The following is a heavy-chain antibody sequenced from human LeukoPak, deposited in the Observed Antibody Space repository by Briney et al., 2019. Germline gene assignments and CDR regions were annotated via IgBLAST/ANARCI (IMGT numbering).Heavy chain of an antibody. J-gene: IGHJ4*02. CDR3: ARGSRKNTMIVRSLDY. CDR2: INPNSGGT. D-gene: IGHD3-22*01. CDR1: GYTFTGCY. V-gene: IGHV1-2*02. Sequence: GASVKVSCKASGYTFTGCYMHWVRQAPGQGLEWMGWINPNSGGTNYAQKFQGRVTMTRDTSISTAYMELSRLRSDDTAVYYCARGSRKNTMIVRSLDYWGQGTLVTVSS.